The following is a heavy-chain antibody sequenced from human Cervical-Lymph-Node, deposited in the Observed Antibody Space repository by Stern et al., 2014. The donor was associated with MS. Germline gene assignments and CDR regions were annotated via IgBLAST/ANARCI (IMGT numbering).Heavy chain of an antibody. Sequence: EVQLVESGGGLVQPGGSLRLSCAASGFTFSSYWMHWVRQAPGKGLVWVARVNNDGSDTIYADSVKGRLTVSRDNAKNTLYLEVNSLRADDTAVYYCARGGFSHGFDVWGQGTMVTASS. J-gene: IGHJ3*01. V-gene: IGHV3-74*01. CDR3: ARGGFSHGFDV. CDR2: VNNDGSDT. D-gene: IGHD3-16*01. CDR1: GFTFSSYW.